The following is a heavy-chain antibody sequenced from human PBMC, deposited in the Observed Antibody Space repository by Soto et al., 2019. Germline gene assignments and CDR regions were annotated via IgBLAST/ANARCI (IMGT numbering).Heavy chain of an antibody. CDR2: IGAYNGNT. CDR3: AREVQYDSGGYHELQN. V-gene: IGHV1-18*01. CDR1: RYTFNNYG. J-gene: IGHJ1*01. Sequence: ASVKVSCKASRYTFNNYGITWVRQAPGQGLEWLGWIGAYNGNTNYAQNLHVRMTLTTDTSTATAYMELRSLRSDDTAVYYCAREVQYDSGGYHELQNWGQGARVTVSS. D-gene: IGHD3-22*01.